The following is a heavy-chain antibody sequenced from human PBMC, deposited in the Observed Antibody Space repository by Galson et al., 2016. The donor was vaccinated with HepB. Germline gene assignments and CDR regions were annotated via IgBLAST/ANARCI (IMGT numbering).Heavy chain of an antibody. V-gene: IGHV4-4*07. Sequence: ETLSLTCTVSGGSISSHYWNWIQQPAGKGLEWIGRISASGTTYYNPSLKSRVTMSVDTPKNQFALKLSSVTAADTAVYYCARIGEDSSGYYHYDNWGQGVLVTVSS. CDR2: ISASGTT. J-gene: IGHJ4*02. CDR3: ARIGEDSSGYYHYDN. CDR1: GGSISSHY. D-gene: IGHD3-22*01.